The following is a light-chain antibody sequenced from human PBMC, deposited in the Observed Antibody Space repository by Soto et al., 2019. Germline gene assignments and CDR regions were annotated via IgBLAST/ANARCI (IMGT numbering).Light chain of an antibody. CDR3: QQYNSSPRT. V-gene: IGKV3-20*01. CDR1: QSVSSNF. Sequence: ILLTQSPGTLSLSPGERATLSCRASQSVSSNFLAWYQEKPGQAPRLLIYGASSRATGIPDRFRGSGSGTEFTLTISSLQPDDFETYYCQQYNSSPRTFGGGTKVDIK. CDR2: GAS. J-gene: IGKJ4*01.